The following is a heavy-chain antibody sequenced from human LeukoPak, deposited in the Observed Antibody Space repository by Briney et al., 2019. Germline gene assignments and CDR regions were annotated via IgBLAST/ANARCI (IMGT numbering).Heavy chain of an antibody. J-gene: IGHJ4*02. CDR1: GFTFSNAW. CDR3: TTYYYDSTSDFGY. D-gene: IGHD3-22*01. CDR2: IKSKTDGGTI. V-gene: IGHV3-15*01. Sequence: PGRSLRLSCAASGFTFSNAWMSWVRQAPGKGLEWVARIKSKTDGGTIDYAAPVKGRFTISRDDSKNMVYLQMISLQTEDTAVYYCTTYYYDSTSDFGYWGQGSLVTVSS.